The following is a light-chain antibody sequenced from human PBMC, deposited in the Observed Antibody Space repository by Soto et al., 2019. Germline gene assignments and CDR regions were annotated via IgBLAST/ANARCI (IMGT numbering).Light chain of an antibody. J-gene: IGKJ5*01. CDR1: QSVSSY. V-gene: IGKV3-11*01. CDR3: EQYNNWFSIT. CDR2: DAS. Sequence: EMVLTQSPATLSLSPGERATLSFMASQSVSSYLAWYQQKPGQAPRLLIYDASNRATGIPARFSGSGFGTEFTLTISSLQPEDFAVYYCEQYNNWFSITFGQGTRLEIK.